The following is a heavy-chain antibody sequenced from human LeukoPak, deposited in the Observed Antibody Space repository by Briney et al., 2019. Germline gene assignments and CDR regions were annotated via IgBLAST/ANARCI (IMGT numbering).Heavy chain of an antibody. V-gene: IGHV4-38-2*01. J-gene: IGHJ4*02. D-gene: IGHD3-9*01. CDR2: IYHSGST. CDR3: ALGHDILTGYYPFDY. CDR1: GYSSSSGYY. Sequence: SETLSLTCAVSGYSSSSGYYWGWIRQPPGKELEWIGSIYHSGSTYYNPSLKSRVTISVDTSKNQFSLKLSSVTAADTAVYYCALGHDILTGYYPFDYWGQGTLVTVSS.